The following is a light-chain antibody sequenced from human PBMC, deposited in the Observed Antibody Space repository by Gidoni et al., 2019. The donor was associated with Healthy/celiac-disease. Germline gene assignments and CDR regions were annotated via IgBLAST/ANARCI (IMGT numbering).Light chain of an antibody. CDR2: WAS. CDR1: QSVLYSSNNKNY. CDR3: QQYYSTPLT. Sequence: RATINCKSSQSVLYSSNNKNYLAWYQQKPGQPPKLLIYWASTRESGVPDRFSGSGSGTDFTLTISSLQAEDVAVYYCQQYYSTPLTFGGGTKVEIK. J-gene: IGKJ4*01. V-gene: IGKV4-1*01.